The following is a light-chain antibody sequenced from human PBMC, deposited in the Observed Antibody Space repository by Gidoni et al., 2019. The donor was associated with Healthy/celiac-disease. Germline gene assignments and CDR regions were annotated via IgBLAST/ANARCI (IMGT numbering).Light chain of an antibody. CDR2: WAS. CDR1: QSVLYSSNNKNY. CDR3: QQYYSTPLT. Sequence: RATINCKSSQSVLYSSNNKNYLAWYQQKPGQPPKLLIYWASTRESGVPDRFSGSGSGTDFTLTISSLQAEDVAVYYCQQYYSTPLTFGGGTKVEIK. J-gene: IGKJ4*01. V-gene: IGKV4-1*01.